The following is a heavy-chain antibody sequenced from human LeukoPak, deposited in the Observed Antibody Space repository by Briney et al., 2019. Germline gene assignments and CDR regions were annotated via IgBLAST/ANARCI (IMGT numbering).Heavy chain of an antibody. CDR1: GFTFNVYS. V-gene: IGHV3-21*04. Sequence: GGSLRLSCTASGFTFNVYSMNWVRQAPGKGLEWVSSINPSSGYIYYADSVRGRFTISRDNSKNTLYLQMNSLRAEDTAVYYCARLGIAVAGTRGVSFDYWGQGTLVTVSS. CDR2: INPSSGYI. CDR3: ARLGIAVAGTRGVSFDY. J-gene: IGHJ4*02. D-gene: IGHD6-19*01.